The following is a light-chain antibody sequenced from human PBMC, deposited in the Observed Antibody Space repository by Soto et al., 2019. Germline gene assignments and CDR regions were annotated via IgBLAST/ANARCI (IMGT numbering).Light chain of an antibody. CDR3: KQYNNWPRT. CDR1: QSVSSY. CDR2: DAY. V-gene: IGKV3-11*01. Sequence: EIVMTQSPATLSVSPGERATLPCMTSQSVSSYLAWYQQKPGQAHRLLIYDAYNRATGIPARFSGSGSGTDFTLTISSLEPEDFAVYYCKQYNNWPRTFGKGNKGDIK. J-gene: IGKJ1*01.